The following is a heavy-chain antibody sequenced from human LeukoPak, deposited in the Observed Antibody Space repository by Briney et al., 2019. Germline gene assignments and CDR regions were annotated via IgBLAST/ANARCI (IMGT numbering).Heavy chain of an antibody. CDR1: GGSFSGYY. CDR3: ARVSGWYEYYFDY. D-gene: IGHD6-19*01. V-gene: IGHV4-59*01. CDR2: IYYSGST. Sequence: PSETLSLTCAVYGGSFSGYYWSWIRQPPGKGLEWIGYIYYSGSTYYNPSLKSRVTISVDTSKNQFSLKLSSVTAADTAMYYCARVSGWYEYYFDYWGQGTLVTVSS. J-gene: IGHJ4*02.